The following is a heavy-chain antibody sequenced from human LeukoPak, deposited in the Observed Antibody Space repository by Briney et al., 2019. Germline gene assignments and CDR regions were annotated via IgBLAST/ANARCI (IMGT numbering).Heavy chain of an antibody. Sequence: GASVKVSCKASGGTFSSYAISWVRQAPGQGLEWMGGIIPIFGTANYAQKFQGRVTITADESMSTAYMELSSLRSEDTAVYYCARIAVAVGTMDYWGQGTLVTVSS. D-gene: IGHD6-19*01. J-gene: IGHJ4*02. CDR2: IIPIFGTA. V-gene: IGHV1-69*13. CDR1: GGTFSSYA. CDR3: ARIAVAVGTMDY.